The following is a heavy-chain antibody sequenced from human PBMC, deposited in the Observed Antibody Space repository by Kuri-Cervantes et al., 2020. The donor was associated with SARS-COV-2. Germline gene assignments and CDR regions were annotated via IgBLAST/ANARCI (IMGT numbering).Heavy chain of an antibody. D-gene: IGHD6-13*01. CDR3: ASGSNSGIAAAGTNWFDP. J-gene: IGHJ5*02. Sequence: SQTLSLTCAVYGGSFSGYYWSWIRQPPGKGLEWIGEINHSGSTNYNPSLKSRVTISVDTSKNQFSLKLSSVTAADTAVYYCASGSNSGIAAAGTNWFDPWAREPWSPSPQ. CDR1: GGSFSGYY. CDR2: INHSGST. V-gene: IGHV4-34*01.